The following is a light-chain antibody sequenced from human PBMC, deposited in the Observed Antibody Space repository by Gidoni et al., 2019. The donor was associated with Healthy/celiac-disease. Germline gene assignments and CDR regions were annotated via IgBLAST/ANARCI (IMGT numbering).Light chain of an antibody. J-gene: IGKJ4*01. CDR2: DAS. CDR3: QQYDNLALT. CDR1: QDISNY. Sequence: DIQMTQSPSSLSASVGDRVTITCQASQDISNYLNWYQQKPGKAPKLLIYDASNLETGVPSRFCGSGSGTDFTFTISSLQPEDIATYYCQQYDNLALTFGGGTKVEIK. V-gene: IGKV1-33*01.